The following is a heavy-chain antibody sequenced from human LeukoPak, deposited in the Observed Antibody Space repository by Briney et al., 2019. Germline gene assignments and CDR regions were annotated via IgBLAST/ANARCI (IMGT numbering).Heavy chain of an antibody. D-gene: IGHD6-6*01. Sequence: GGSLRLSCAASELTFSNYAMNWVRQAPGKRPEWVSGISSGGGSIYYADSVKGRFTISRDDSKNTLYLQMNSLRAEDTAVYYCASSPLAARPKLDYWGQGTLVTVSS. J-gene: IGHJ4*02. CDR2: ISSGGGSI. CDR3: ASSPLAARPKLDY. V-gene: IGHV3-23*01. CDR1: ELTFSNYA.